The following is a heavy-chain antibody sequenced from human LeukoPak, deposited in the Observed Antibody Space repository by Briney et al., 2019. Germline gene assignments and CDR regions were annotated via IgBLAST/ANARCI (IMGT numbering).Heavy chain of an antibody. CDR2: IYTSGST. V-gene: IGHV4-61*02. CDR3: ARTTAMVYLDY. Sequence: SQTLSLTCTVSGGSISSGSYYWSWIRQPAGKGLEWIGRIYTSGSTNYNPSLKSRVTISVDTSKNQFSLKLSSVTAADTAVYYCARTTAMVYLDYWGQGALVTVSS. D-gene: IGHD5-18*01. CDR1: GGSISSGSYY. J-gene: IGHJ4*02.